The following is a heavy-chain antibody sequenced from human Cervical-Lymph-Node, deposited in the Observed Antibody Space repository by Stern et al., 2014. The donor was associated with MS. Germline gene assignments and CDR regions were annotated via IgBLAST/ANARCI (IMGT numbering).Heavy chain of an antibody. J-gene: IGHJ4*02. Sequence: QVQLVQSGAEVKKPGSSVKVSCKASGGTLNNYAVSWVRQAPGQGLEWIGKIIPFLGIANYAHKFQGRVTLTAAATTSYMEVSSLRSDDTDVYYCARSPDLYDSSGYYFDWGQGTLVTVSS. CDR1: GGTLNNYA. CDR2: IIPFLGIA. D-gene: IGHD3-22*01. CDR3: ARSPDLYDSSGYYFD. V-gene: IGHV1-69*09.